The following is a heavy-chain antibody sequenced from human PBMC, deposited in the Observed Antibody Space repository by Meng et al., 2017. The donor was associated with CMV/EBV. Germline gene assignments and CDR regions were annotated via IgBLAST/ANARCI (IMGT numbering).Heavy chain of an antibody. J-gene: IGHJ4*02. CDR3: AIGVTGRYCSSTSCYEDY. D-gene: IGHD2-2*01. CDR2: ISSSSSYI. CDR1: GFTFSSYS. Sequence: GESLKISCAASGFTFSSYSMNWVRQAPGKGLEWVSSISSSSSYIYYADSVKGRFTISRDNAKNSLYLQMNSLRAEDTAVYYCAIGVTGRYCSSTSCYEDYGGQGTLVTVSS. V-gene: IGHV3-21*01.